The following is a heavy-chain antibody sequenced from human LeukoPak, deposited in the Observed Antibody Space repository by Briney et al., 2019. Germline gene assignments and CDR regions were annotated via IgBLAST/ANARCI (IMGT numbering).Heavy chain of an antibody. J-gene: IGHJ4*02. D-gene: IGHD3-22*01. Sequence: SGGSLRLSCAASGFTFSSYSMNWVRQAPGKGLEWVSSISSSSSYIYYADSVKGRFTISRDNAKNSLYLQMNSLRAEDTAVYYCARAYYYDSSGYYFDYWGQGTLVTVSS. V-gene: IGHV3-21*01. CDR3: ARAYYYDSSGYYFDY. CDR1: GFTFSSYS. CDR2: ISSSSSYI.